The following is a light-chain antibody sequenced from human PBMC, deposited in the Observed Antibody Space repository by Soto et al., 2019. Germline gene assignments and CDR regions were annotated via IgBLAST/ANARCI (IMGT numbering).Light chain of an antibody. CDR3: QSYDSGTV. J-gene: IGLJ2*01. CDR2: GNN. V-gene: IGLV1-40*01. Sequence: QSVLTQPPSVSGAPGQRVTISCTGSSNFGASYDVHWYQQLPGTAPKLLIYGNNNRPSGVPDRFSGSKSGSSASLAITDLQADDEADYYCQSYDSGTVFGGGTKLTV. CDR1: SNFGASYD.